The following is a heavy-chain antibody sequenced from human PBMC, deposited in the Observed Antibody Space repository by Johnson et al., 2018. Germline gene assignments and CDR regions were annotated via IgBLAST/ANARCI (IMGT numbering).Heavy chain of an antibody. D-gene: IGHD3-22*01. V-gene: IGHV3-30-3*01. Sequence: QVQLVQSGGGVVQPGRSLRLCCAASGFTFSSYAMHWVRQAPGKGLEWVAVISYDGSNKYYADSVKGRFTISRDNSKNTLYMKMNRLGAEDTAVYYWARGADEGYYYDSSGYGWGRMGSRHAFDIWGQGTMVTVSS. CDR2: ISYDGSNK. CDR3: ARGADEGYYYDSSGYGWGRMGSRHAFDI. CDR1: GFTFSSYA. J-gene: IGHJ3*02.